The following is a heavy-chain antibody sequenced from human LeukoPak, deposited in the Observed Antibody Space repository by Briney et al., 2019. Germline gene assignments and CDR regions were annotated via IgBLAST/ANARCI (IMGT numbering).Heavy chain of an antibody. Sequence: GGSLRLSCAASGFTFSSYAMSWVRQAPGKGLEWVSGVSATGGSTYYADSVKGRFTISRDNSKNTLYLQMNSLRAEDTAVHYCAKGLISSSSIKDAFDIWAKGQWSPSLQ. V-gene: IGHV3-23*01. CDR1: GFTFSSYA. D-gene: IGHD6-6*01. CDR3: AKGLISSSSIKDAFDI. CDR2: VSATGGST. J-gene: IGHJ3*02.